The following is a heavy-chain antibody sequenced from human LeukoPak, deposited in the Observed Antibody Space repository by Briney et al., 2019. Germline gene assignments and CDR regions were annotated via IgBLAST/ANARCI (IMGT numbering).Heavy chain of an antibody. CDR2: ISAYNGNT. J-gene: IGHJ4*02. D-gene: IGHD3-10*01. CDR1: GYTFTSYG. CDR3: ARDGSGSYPMGDFDY. Sequence: APVKVSCKASGYTFTSYGISWVRQAPGQGLEWMGWISAYNGNTNYAQKLQGRVTMTTDTSTSTAYMELRSLRSDDTAVYYCARDGSGSYPMGDFDYWGQGTLVTVSS. V-gene: IGHV1-18*01.